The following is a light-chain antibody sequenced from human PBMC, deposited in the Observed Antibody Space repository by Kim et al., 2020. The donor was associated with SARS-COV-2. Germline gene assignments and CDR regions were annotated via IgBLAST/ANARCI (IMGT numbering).Light chain of an antibody. CDR1: QSISSW. Sequence: DIKMKQSPSSVSASVGDRVTITCRASQSISSWLAWYQQKPGKAPKLLIYAASILQRGGPSRFSGSVAGTDFTLTISSLQPEDFATYYRAQSNSFPLTFFGGT. J-gene: IGKJ4*01. CDR3: AQSNSFPLT. CDR2: AAS. V-gene: IGKV1-12*01.